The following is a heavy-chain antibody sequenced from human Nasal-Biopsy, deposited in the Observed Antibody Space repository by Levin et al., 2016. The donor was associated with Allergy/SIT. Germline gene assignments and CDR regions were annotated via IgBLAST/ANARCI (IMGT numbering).Heavy chain of an antibody. D-gene: IGHD1-14*01. Sequence: GESLKISCAASGFTFSDYYMTWIRQAPGKGLEWLSYISQISHDTNYADSVKGRFTISRDNAKSSLYLQMDNLRAEDTAIYYCAKTARFLDYWGQGTLVTVSS. J-gene: IGHJ4*02. CDR3: AKTARFLDY. CDR1: GFTFSDYY. CDR2: ISQISHDT. V-gene: IGHV3-11*06.